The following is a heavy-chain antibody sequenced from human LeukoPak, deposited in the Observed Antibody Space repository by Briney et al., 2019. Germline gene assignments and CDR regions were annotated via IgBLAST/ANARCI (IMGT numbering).Heavy chain of an antibody. D-gene: IGHD3-22*01. V-gene: IGHV4-59*08. J-gene: IGHJ4*02. CDR2: IYYSGST. CDR1: GGSISSYY. CDR3: ARAPYYYDR. Sequence: SETLSPTCTVSGGSISSYYWSWIRQPPGKGLEWIGYIYYSGSTNYNPSLKSRVTISVDTSKNQFSLKLSSVTAADTAVYYCARAPYYYDRWGQGTLVTVSS.